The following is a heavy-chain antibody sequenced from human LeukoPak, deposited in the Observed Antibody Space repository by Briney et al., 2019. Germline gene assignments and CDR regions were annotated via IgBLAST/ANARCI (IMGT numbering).Heavy chain of an antibody. CDR3: ASGRTAGYY. J-gene: IGHJ4*02. V-gene: IGHV3-9*01. Sequence: PGGSLRLSCAASGFTFDDYAMHWVRQVPGKGLEWVSGISRNSGSIGYADSVKGRFTISRDNSKNTLYLHMNGLRAEDTAVYYCASGRTAGYYWGQGTLVTVSS. CDR2: ISRNSGSI. CDR1: GFTFDDYA. D-gene: IGHD3-9*01.